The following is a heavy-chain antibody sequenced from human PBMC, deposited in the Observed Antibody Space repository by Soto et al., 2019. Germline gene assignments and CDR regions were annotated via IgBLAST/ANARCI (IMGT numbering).Heavy chain of an antibody. V-gene: IGHV5-51*01. J-gene: IGHJ6*02. D-gene: IGHD3-22*01. Sequence: PGXSLKISCRGSGYSFTSYWIAWVRQMPGKGLEWMGIIYPGDSDTRYSPSFQGQVTISDDKSISTAYLQWSSLKASDTAMYYCARLFYYDSSGYSPENYYYGMDVWGQGTTVTXSS. CDR2: IYPGDSDT. CDR1: GYSFTSYW. CDR3: ARLFYYDSSGYSPENYYYGMDV.